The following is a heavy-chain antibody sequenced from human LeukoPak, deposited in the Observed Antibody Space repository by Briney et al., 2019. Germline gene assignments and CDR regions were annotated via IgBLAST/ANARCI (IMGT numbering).Heavy chain of an antibody. CDR3: ARTDGDYGYYYGMDV. J-gene: IGHJ6*02. CDR2: INPSGGST. V-gene: IGHV1-46*01. CDR1: GYTFTSYY. Sequence: ASVKVSCKASGYTFTSYYMHWVRQAPGQGLEWMGIINPSGGSTSYAQKFQGRVTMTRDTSTSTVYMELSSLRSEDTVVYYCARTDGDYGYYYGMDVWGQGTTVTVSS. D-gene: IGHD4-17*01.